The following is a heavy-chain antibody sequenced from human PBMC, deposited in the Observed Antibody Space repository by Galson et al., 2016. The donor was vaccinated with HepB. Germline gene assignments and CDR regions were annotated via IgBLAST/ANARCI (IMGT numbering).Heavy chain of an antibody. V-gene: IGHV4-39*01. Sequence: SETLSLTCTISGGSISGNTYYWGWIRQPPGKGLEWIGSISSSGITYYNPSLKSRVTISVDTTKNQFSLRLSSVTTADSTVYYCARHHLITVLRGVISLWFDPWGQGTLVTVSS. CDR3: ARHHLITVLRGVISLWFDP. CDR1: GGSISGNTYY. CDR2: ISSSGIT. J-gene: IGHJ5*02. D-gene: IGHD3-10*01.